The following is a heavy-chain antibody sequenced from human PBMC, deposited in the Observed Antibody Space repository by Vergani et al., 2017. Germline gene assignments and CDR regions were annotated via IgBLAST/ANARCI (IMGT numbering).Heavy chain of an antibody. V-gene: IGHV3-30-3*01. CDR3: AGGASGDYVSSFDD. CDR2: ISYDGSNK. CDR1: GFTFSSYA. J-gene: IGHJ4*02. D-gene: IGHD4-17*01. Sequence: QVQLVESGGGVVQPGRSLRLSCAASGFTFSSYAMHWVRQAPGKGLEWVAVISYDGSNKYYADSVKGRFTISRDNSKNTLYLQMNSLRAEDTAVYYCAGGASGDYVSSFDDWGQGTLVTVSS.